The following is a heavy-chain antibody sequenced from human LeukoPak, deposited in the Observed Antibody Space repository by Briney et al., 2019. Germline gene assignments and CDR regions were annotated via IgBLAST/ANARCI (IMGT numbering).Heavy chain of an antibody. V-gene: IGHV4-34*01. CDR2: INHSGST. CDR3: ARLVLPRLRRVIDY. Sequence: SETLSLTCDVYGGSFSGYYWSWIRQPPGKGLEWIGEINHSGSTNYNPSLKSRVTISVDTSKNQFSLKLSSVTAADTAVYYCARLVLPRLRRVIDYWGQGTLVTVSS. CDR1: GGSFSGYY. J-gene: IGHJ4*02. D-gene: IGHD3-10*01.